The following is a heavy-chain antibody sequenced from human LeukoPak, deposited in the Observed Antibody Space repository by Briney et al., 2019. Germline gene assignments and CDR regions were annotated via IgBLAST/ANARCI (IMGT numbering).Heavy chain of an antibody. CDR3: ARDGYGDYIPRGWFDP. CDR2: INPNSGGT. Sequence: GASVKVSCKASGYTFTRYFMHWVRQAPGQGGEWMGWINPNSGGTNHAQKLQGRVTMTRDTSISTAYMELSRLRSDDTAVYYCARDGYGDYIPRGWFDPWGQGTLVTVSS. CDR1: GYTFTRYF. J-gene: IGHJ5*02. D-gene: IGHD4-17*01. V-gene: IGHV1-2*02.